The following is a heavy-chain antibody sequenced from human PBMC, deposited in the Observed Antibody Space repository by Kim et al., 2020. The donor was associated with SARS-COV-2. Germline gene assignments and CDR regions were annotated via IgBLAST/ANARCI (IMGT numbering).Heavy chain of an antibody. CDR3: ARDRGLYSGYGGANWFDP. V-gene: IGHV4-59*01. D-gene: IGHD5-12*01. Sequence: KSRVTISVDTSKNQFSLKLSSVTAADTAVYYCARDRGLYSGYGGANWFDPWGQGTLVTVSS. J-gene: IGHJ5*02.